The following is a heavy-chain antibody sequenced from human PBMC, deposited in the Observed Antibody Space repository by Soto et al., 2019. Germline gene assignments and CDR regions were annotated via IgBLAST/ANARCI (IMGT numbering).Heavy chain of an antibody. CDR2: IHYSGIT. CDR3: ARETPDTNDWFDP. CDR1: GGSISSGDYY. J-gene: IGHJ5*02. V-gene: IGHV4-31*03. Sequence: SETLSLTCTVSGGSISSGDYYWSWIRQHPGKGLEWIGYIHYSGITYYNPSLRSRVTISVDTSKNQFSLKLSSVTAADTAVYYCARETPDTNDWFDPWGQGTLVTVSS.